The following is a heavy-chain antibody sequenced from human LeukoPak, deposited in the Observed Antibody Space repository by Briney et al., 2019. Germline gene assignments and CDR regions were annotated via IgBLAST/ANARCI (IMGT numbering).Heavy chain of an antibody. D-gene: IGHD3-16*01. CDR3: TKVGPSYHFDY. V-gene: IGHV3-15*01. Sequence: GGSLRLSCAASGFTFNHAWMTWVRQAPGKGLEWVGSIKSKTDGGRTDYAAPVKGRFTISRDDSKNTLYLQMDSLKTEDTAVYFCTKVGPSYHFDYWGQGTLVTVSS. J-gene: IGHJ4*02. CDR1: GFTFNHAW. CDR2: IKSKTDGGRT.